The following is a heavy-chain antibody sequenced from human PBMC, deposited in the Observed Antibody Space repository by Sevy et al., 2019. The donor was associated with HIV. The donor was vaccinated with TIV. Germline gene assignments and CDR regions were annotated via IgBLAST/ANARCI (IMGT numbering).Heavy chain of an antibody. CDR3: AGETGGSGSSFDY. V-gene: IGHV3-30-3*01. CDR1: GFTFSSYA. Sequence: GGSLRLSCAASGFTFSSYAMHWVRQAPGKGLEWVAVISYDGSNKYYADSVKGRFTISRDNSKNTLYLQMNSLRAEDTAVYYCAGETGGSGSSFDYWGQGTLVTVSS. J-gene: IGHJ4*02. D-gene: IGHD3-10*01. CDR2: ISYDGSNK.